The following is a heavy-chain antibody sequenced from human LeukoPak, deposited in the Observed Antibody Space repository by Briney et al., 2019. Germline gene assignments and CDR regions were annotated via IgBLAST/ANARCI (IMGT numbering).Heavy chain of an antibody. V-gene: IGHV3-21*01. CDR3: ARAPRLERFGELRSSVYY. CDR2: ISSSSSYI. D-gene: IGHD3-10*01. J-gene: IGHJ4*02. CDR1: GFTFSSYS. Sequence: GGSLRLSCAASGFTFSSYSMNWVRQAPGKGLEWVSSISSSSSYIYYADSVKGRFTISRDNAKNSLYLQMNSLRAEDTAVYYCARAPRLERFGELRSSVYYWGQGTLVTVSS.